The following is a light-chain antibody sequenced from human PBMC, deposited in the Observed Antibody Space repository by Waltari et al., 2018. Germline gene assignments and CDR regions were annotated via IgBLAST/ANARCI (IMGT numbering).Light chain of an antibody. V-gene: IGLV1-47*02. CDR3: AAWDDSLSSGL. Sequence: QSVLTQPPSASGAPGQSVTISCSGSSSNIGSNHVYWYQQFPGTAPKLLIYYSNQRPSGVPDRFSGSKSGTSASLAITGLRSEDEADYYCAAWDDSLSSGLFGGGTRLTVL. CDR2: YSN. CDR1: SSNIGSNH. J-gene: IGLJ2*01.